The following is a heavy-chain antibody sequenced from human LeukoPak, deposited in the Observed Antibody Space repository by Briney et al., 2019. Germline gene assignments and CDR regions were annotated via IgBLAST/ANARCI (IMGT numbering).Heavy chain of an antibody. CDR1: GFTFSNFA. J-gene: IGHJ4*02. CDR3: ARDWTGTPDY. Sequence: GGSLRLSCAASGFTFSNFAMPWVRQAPGRGLEWVAVISYDGSNKFYSDSVKGRFTISRDNSQNTLYVQMDSLRDEDTAVYYCARDWTGTPDYWGQGTLITVSS. CDR2: ISYDGSNK. V-gene: IGHV3-30*04. D-gene: IGHD3/OR15-3a*01.